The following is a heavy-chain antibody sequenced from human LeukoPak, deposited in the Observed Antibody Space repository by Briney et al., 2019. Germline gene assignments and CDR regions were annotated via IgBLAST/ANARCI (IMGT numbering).Heavy chain of an antibody. CDR3: ARDGPTYYDASGYNY. CDR1: GFTFSSYS. V-gene: IGHV3-21*01. Sequence: PGGSLRLSCAASGFTFSSYSMNWVRQAPGKGLEWVSSISSSSSYIYYADSVKGRFTISRDNAKNSLYLQMNSLRAEDTAVYYCARDGPTYYDASGYNYWGQGTLVTVSS. D-gene: IGHD3-22*01. J-gene: IGHJ4*02. CDR2: ISSSSSYI.